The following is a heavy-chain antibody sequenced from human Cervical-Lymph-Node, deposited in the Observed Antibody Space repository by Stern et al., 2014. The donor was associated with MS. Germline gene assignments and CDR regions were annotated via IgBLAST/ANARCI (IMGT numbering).Heavy chain of an antibody. CDR2: IFSGFGTP. CDR3: ALSSETSDRWYSLGYDL. Sequence: VQLVESGAEVKTPGSSVKVSCKASGGTFSNFPSGWVRQAPGQGLEWMGGIFSGFGTPTYAQEFRGRVTITADVSTSTVYMELSSLRSDDTAVYYCALSSETSDRWYSLGYDLWGQGTLVTVSS. J-gene: IGHJ5*02. CDR1: GGTFSNFP. D-gene: IGHD6-13*01. V-gene: IGHV1-69*01.